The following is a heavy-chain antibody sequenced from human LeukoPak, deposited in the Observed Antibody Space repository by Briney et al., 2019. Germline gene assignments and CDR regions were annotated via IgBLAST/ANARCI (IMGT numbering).Heavy chain of an antibody. CDR2: IYYSGST. D-gene: IGHD2-15*01. V-gene: IGHV4-39*07. CDR1: GGSISSSSYY. CDR3: ARVLTHCSGGSCYTWFDP. J-gene: IGHJ5*02. Sequence: PSETLSLTCTVSGGSISSSSYYWGWIRQPPGKRLEWIGSIYYSGSTYYNPSLKSRVTISVDTSKNQFSLKLSSVTAADTAVYYCARVLTHCSGGSCYTWFDPWGQGTLVTVSS.